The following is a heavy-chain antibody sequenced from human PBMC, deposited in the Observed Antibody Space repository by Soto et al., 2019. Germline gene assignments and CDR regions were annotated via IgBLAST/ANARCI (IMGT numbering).Heavy chain of an antibody. CDR1: GYSISSGYY. Sequence: PSGTLSLTCAVSGYSISSGYYCGWIRQPPGKGLEWIGSIYHSGNIYYNPSLKSRVTISVDTSKNHFSLKLSSVTAADTAVYYCARARRVVADTIVDDWGQGXLVTVSS. J-gene: IGHJ4*02. CDR3: ARARRVVADTIVDD. D-gene: IGHD6-19*01. CDR2: IYHSGNI. V-gene: IGHV4-38-2*01.